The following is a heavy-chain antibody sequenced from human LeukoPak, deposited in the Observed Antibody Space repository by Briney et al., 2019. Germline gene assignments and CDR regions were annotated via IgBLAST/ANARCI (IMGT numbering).Heavy chain of an antibody. D-gene: IGHD3-10*01. CDR1: GGSFSGYY. CDR3: ARGSMVRGVMGFDY. Sequence: SETLSLTCAVYGGSFSGYYWSWIRQPSGKGLEWIGEINHSGSTNYNPSLKSRVTISVDTSKNQFSLKLSSVTAADTAVYYCARGSMVRGVMGFDYWGQGTLVTVSS. J-gene: IGHJ4*02. V-gene: IGHV4-34*01. CDR2: INHSGST.